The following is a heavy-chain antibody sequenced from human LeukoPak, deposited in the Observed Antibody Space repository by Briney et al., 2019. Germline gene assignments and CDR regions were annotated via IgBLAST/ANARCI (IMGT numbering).Heavy chain of an antibody. CDR1: GGSFSGYY. CDR2: INHSGST. CDR3: ARGFHGSGSYYGSSWFDP. D-gene: IGHD3-10*01. Sequence: PSETLSLTCAVYGGSFSGYYWSWIRQPPGKGLEWIGEINHSGSTNYNPSLKSRVTISVDTSKNQFSLKLSSVTAADTAVYYCARGFHGSGSYYGSSWFDPWGQRTLVTVSS. V-gene: IGHV4-34*01. J-gene: IGHJ5*02.